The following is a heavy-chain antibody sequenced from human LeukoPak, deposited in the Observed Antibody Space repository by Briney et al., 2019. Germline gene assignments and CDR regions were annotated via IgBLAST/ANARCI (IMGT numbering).Heavy chain of an antibody. CDR3: ARGPYDILTGSRKIYYFDY. V-gene: IGHV4-34*01. CDR2: IKHSGST. J-gene: IGHJ4*02. Sequence: SETLSLTCAVYGGSFSGYYWSWIRQPPGKGLEWIGEIKHSGSTNYNPSLKSRVTISVDTSKNQFSLKLSSVTAADTAVYYCARGPYDILTGSRKIYYFDYWGQGTLVTVSS. D-gene: IGHD3-9*01. CDR1: GGSFSGYY.